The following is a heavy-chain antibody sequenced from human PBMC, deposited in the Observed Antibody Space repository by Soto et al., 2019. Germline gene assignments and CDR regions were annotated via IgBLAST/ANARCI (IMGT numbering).Heavy chain of an antibody. CDR3: AHAGDYDXLTFDX. V-gene: IGHV2-5*02. CDR1: GFSLSTYHMG. J-gene: IGHJ4*01. D-gene: IGHD4-17*01. Sequence: SGPTLVNPTQTLTLTCTFSGFSLSTYHMGVAWIRQPPGKALEWLALIDWDDDKRYSPSLKDRLAISKDTSSNQVVLTITNIDPGDSATYFCAHAGDYDXLTFDXWXXGTLVTVSS. CDR2: IDWDDDK.